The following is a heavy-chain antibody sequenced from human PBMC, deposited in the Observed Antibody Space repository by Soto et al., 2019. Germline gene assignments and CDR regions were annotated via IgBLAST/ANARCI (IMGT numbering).Heavy chain of an antibody. CDR1: GGSISSYY. V-gene: IGHV4-4*07. CDR2: IYTSGST. Sequence: SETLSLTCTVSGGSISSYYWSWIRQPAGKGLEWIGRIYTSGSTNYNPALKSRVTMSVDTSKNQFSLKLSSVTAADTAVYYCARDRVVDDFWSGYFTRHDAFDIWGQGTMVTVSS. CDR3: ARDRVVDDFWSGYFTRHDAFDI. D-gene: IGHD3-3*01. J-gene: IGHJ3*02.